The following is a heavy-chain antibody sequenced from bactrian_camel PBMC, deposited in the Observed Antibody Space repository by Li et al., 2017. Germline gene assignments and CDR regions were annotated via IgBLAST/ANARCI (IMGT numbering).Heavy chain of an antibody. Sequence: VQLVESGGGLVQPGGSLRLSCAASGFAFSSYVMSWVRQAPGKGLKWVSAINSGGDSTYYADSVTGRFTISRDNAKKTMYLQMNSLKSEDTALFYCATLLTYCSGDYCASSDYWGQGTQVTVS. CDR3: ATLLTYCSGDYCASSDY. V-gene: IGHV3S40*01. CDR2: INSGGDST. J-gene: IGHJ4*01. D-gene: IGHD2*01. CDR1: GFAFSSYV.